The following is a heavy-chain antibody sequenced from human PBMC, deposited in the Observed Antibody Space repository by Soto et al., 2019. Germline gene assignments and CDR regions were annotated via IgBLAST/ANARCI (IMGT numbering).Heavy chain of an antibody. J-gene: IGHJ3*02. V-gene: IGHV3-48*02. CDR2: IITTGGNM. Sequence: GGSLRLSCAASGFSFITYSMNWVRQAPGKGLEWLSYIITTGGNMFYADSVRGRFTISRDNGKNSVYLQMNSLRDEDTAVYYCARDTGYAFDIWGQGTRVT. CDR1: GFSFITYS. CDR3: ARDTGYAFDI. D-gene: IGHD2-8*02.